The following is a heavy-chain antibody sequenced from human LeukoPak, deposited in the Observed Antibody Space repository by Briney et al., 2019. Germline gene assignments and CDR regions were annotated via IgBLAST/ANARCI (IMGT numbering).Heavy chain of an antibody. V-gene: IGHV6-1*01. J-gene: IGHJ4*02. Sequence: WVRQAPGKGLEWMGRTYYRSKWYNDYAVSVKSRITINPDTSKNQFSLQLNSVTPEDTAVYYCARTASDYGGAIDYWGQGTLVTVSS. D-gene: IGHD4-23*01. CDR2: TYYRSKWYN. CDR3: ARTASDYGGAIDY.